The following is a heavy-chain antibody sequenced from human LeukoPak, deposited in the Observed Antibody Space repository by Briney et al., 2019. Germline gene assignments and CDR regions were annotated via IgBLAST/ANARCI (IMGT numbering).Heavy chain of an antibody. J-gene: IGHJ6*02. V-gene: IGHV1-2*02. Sequence: GASVKVSCKASGYTFTNYYIHWGRQAPGQGLEWMGWINPNSGGTDYAQKFQGRVTMTRDTSISTAYMELSRLRSDDTAVYYCARPMVRGVIFDGMDVWGQGTTVTVSS. D-gene: IGHD3-10*01. CDR1: GYTFTNYY. CDR2: INPNSGGT. CDR3: ARPMVRGVIFDGMDV.